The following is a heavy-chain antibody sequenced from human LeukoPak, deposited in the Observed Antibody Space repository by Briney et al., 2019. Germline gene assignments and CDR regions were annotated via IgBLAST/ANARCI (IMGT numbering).Heavy chain of an antibody. J-gene: IGHJ4*02. CDR2: IKSKTYGGTT. V-gene: IGHV3-15*01. CDR1: GFTFSNAW. CDR3: TTATSY. Sequence: PGGSLRLSCAASGFTFSNAWMSLVRQAPGKGLEWVGRIKSKTYGGTTDYAAPVKGRFTISRDDSKNTLYLQMNSLKIEDTAVYYCTTATSYWGQGSLVTVSS.